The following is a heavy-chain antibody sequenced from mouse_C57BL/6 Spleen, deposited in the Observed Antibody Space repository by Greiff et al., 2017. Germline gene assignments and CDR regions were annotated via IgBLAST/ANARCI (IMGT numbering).Heavy chain of an antibody. CDR1: GYAFTSYW. Sequence: VQLQQSGAELVKPGASVKISCKASGYAFTSYWMNWVKQRPGQGLAWIGQINPGDGDTNYNGKFKGQATLTADKSSIPAYMQLNRLTSEDSAVXVYARNYYSNPYYFDYWGQGTTLTVSS. CDR3: ARNYYSNPYYFDY. D-gene: IGHD2-5*01. V-gene: IGHV1-80*01. CDR2: INPGDGDT. J-gene: IGHJ2*01.